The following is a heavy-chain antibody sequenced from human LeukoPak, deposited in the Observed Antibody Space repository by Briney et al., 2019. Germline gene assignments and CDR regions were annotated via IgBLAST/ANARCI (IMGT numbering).Heavy chain of an antibody. CDR1: GLIFSSYA. V-gene: IGHV3-23*01. D-gene: IGHD3-22*01. CDR3: AKGYDKAAFDI. Sequence: GGSLRLSCAASGLIFSSYAMSWVRQAPGKGLEWVSAISGSGHTTYYADSVKGRFTISRDNSKNTLYLQMNSLRAEDTAVYYCAKGYDKAAFDIWGQGTMVTVSS. J-gene: IGHJ3*02. CDR2: ISGSGHTT.